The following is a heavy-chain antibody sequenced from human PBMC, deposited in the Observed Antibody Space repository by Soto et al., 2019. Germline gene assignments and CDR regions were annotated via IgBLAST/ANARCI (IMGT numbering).Heavy chain of an antibody. CDR2: INHSGST. D-gene: IGHD3-10*01. CDR3: ARGPADYYGSGSCPLY. Sequence: PSETLSLTCAVYGGSFSGYYWSWIRQPPGKGLEWIGEINHSGSTNYNPSLKSRVTISVDTSKNQFSLKLSSVTAADTAVYYCARGPADYYGSGSCPLYWGQGTLVTVSS. CDR1: GGSFSGYY. J-gene: IGHJ4*02. V-gene: IGHV4-34*01.